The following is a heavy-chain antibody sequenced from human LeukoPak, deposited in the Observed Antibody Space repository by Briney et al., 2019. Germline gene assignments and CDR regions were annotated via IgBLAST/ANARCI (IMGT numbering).Heavy chain of an antibody. V-gene: IGHV3-30*02. D-gene: IGHD2-21*02. CDR2: IRYDGSNK. CDR1: GFTFSSYG. Sequence: GGSLRLSCAASGFTFSSYGMHWVRQAPGKGLEWVAFIRYDGSNKYYADSVKGRFTISRDNSKNTLYLQMNSLRAEDTPVYYCAKDGVLGGDYEGYFDLWGRGTLVTVSS. J-gene: IGHJ2*01. CDR3: AKDGVLGGDYEGYFDL.